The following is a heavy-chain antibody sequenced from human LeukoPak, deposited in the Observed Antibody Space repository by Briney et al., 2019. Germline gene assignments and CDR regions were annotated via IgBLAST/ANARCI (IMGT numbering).Heavy chain of an antibody. J-gene: IGHJ4*02. CDR2: VSYDGSNQ. V-gene: IGHV3-30-3*01. D-gene: IGHD1-26*01. CDR1: GFTFSDYA. Sequence: GRSLRLSCTASGFTFSDYAMHWVRQAPGKGLEWVAAVSYDGSNQYYADSVKGRFTISRDESKNTLHLQMNSLRANDTAVYYCARDHYSGSYYGYFDDWGQGTLVTVSS. CDR3: ARDHYSGSYYGYFDD.